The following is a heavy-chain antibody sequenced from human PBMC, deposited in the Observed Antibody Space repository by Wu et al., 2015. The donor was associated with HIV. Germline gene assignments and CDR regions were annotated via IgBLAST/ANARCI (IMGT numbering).Heavy chain of an antibody. D-gene: IGHD6-19*01. CDR3: ARDPLDNSSGWYYYYYGMDV. CDR1: GYTFTNYG. CDR2: ISAYNGNT. Sequence: QVQLVQSGAEVKKPGASVKVSCKASGYTFTNYGISWVRQAPGQGLEWMGWISAYNGNTNYAQKLQGRVTMTTDTSTSTAYMELRSLRSDDTAVYYCARDPLDNSSGWYYYYYGMDVWGQGTTVTVSS. V-gene: IGHV1-18*01. J-gene: IGHJ6*02.